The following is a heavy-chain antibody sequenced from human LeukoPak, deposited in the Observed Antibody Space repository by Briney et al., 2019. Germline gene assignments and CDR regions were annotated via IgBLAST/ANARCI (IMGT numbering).Heavy chain of an antibody. CDR2: INSDGSST. CDR1: GFTFSSYW. CDR3: ARGGPYDFWSGYYDAFDI. D-gene: IGHD3-3*01. V-gene: IGHV3-74*01. J-gene: IGHJ3*02. Sequence: GGSLRLSCAASGFTFSSYWMHGVRHAPGKGLVWVSRINSDGSSTIYADSVKGRFTISRDNAKNTLYLQMNSLRAEDTAVYYCARGGPYDFWSGYYDAFDIWGQGTMVTVSS.